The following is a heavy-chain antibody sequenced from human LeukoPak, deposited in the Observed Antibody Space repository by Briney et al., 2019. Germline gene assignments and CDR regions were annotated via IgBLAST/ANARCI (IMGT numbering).Heavy chain of an antibody. CDR2: IKQDGSEK. V-gene: IGHV3-7*01. J-gene: IGHJ4*02. CDR1: GFTFSSYW. Sequence: PGGSLRLSCAASGFTFSSYWMSWVRQAPGKGLEWVANIKQDGSEKYYVDSVKGRFTISRDNAKNSLYLQMNSLRAEDTAVYYCARERVGYDFWSGYYRYWGQGTLVTVSS. D-gene: IGHD3-3*01. CDR3: ARERVGYDFWSGYYRY.